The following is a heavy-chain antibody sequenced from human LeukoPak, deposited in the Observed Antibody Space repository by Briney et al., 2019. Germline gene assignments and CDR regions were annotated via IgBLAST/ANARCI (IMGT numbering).Heavy chain of an antibody. Sequence: SETLSLTCAVYGGSFSGYYWSWIRQPPGKGLEWIGEINHSGSTNYNPSLKSRVTISVDMSKNQFSLKLSSVTAADTAVYYCARGLRYSSGWPSGEPTAYWGQGTLVTVSS. J-gene: IGHJ4*02. CDR3: ARGLRYSSGWPSGEPTAY. D-gene: IGHD6-19*01. CDR1: GGSFSGYY. CDR2: INHSGST. V-gene: IGHV4-34*01.